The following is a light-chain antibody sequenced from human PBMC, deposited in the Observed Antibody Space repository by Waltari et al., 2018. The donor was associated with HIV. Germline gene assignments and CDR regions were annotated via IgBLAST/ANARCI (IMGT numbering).Light chain of an antibody. CDR1: TSTIGTNS. CDR2: SDD. Sequence: QSVLTQPPSASGTPGQRVTISCSGTTSTIGTNSVNWYPQLPGTAPQLLIFSDDLRPSVVPDRFSGSKSGTSASLTLSGLQSEDEGDYYCAAWDDSLSEPYVLFGGGTRLTVL. CDR3: AAWDDSLSEPYVL. V-gene: IGLV1-44*01. J-gene: IGLJ2*01.